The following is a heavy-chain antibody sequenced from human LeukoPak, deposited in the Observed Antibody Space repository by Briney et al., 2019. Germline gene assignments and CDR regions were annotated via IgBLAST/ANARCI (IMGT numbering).Heavy chain of an antibody. J-gene: IGHJ4*02. V-gene: IGHV3-7*01. Sequence: GGSLRLSCAASGFTFSSYWMSWVRQAPGKGLEWVAKIKQDGSGKYYVDSVKGRFTISRDNAKNSLYLQMNSLRAEDTAVYYCTARPYYFDYWGQGTLVTVSS. CDR1: GFTFSSYW. CDR2: IKQDGSGK. CDR3: TARPYYFDY.